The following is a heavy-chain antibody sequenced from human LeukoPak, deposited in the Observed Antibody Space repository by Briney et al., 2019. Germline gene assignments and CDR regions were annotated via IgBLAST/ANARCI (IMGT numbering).Heavy chain of an antibody. Sequence: ASVKVSCKASGYTFTSYDINWVRQATGQGLEWMGWMNPNSGNTGYAQKFQGRVTMTRNTSISTAYMELSSLRSEDTAVYYCARVPYYYGSGSHYNNDYWGQGTLVTVSS. D-gene: IGHD3-10*01. V-gene: IGHV1-8*01. J-gene: IGHJ4*02. CDR2: MNPNSGNT. CDR1: GYTFTSYD. CDR3: ARVPYYYGSGSHYNNDY.